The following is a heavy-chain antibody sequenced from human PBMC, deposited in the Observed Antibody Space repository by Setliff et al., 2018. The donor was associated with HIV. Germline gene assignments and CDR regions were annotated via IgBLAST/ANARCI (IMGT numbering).Heavy chain of an antibody. J-gene: IGHJ4*02. CDR2: INPSSGST. V-gene: IGHV1-46*01. CDR3: ARALYTNLAHFDY. D-gene: IGHD4-4*01. CDR1: GYTFTSYY. Sequence: ASVKVSCKASGYTFTSYYMHWVRQAPGQGLEWMGIINPSSGSTSNKQKFQGRVTMTRDTSTNTVYVELSSLRSEDTAVYYCARALYTNLAHFDYLGQGTLVTVSS.